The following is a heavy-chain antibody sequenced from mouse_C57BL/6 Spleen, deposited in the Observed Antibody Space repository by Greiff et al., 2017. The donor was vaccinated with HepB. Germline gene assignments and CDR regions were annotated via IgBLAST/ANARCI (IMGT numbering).Heavy chain of an antibody. CDR1: GYTFTSYW. CDR3: ARSRVSWGDY. D-gene: IGHD1-1*01. Sequence: QVQLQQPGAELVKPGASVKLSCKASGYTFTSYWMQWVKQRPGQGLEWIGEIDPSDSYTNYNQKFKGKATLTVDTSSSTAYMQLSSLTSEDSAVYYCARSRVSWGDYWGQGTTLTVSS. V-gene: IGHV1-50*01. CDR2: IDPSDSYT. J-gene: IGHJ2*01.